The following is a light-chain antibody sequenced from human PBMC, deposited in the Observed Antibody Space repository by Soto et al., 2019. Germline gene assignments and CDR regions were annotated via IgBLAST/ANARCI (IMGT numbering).Light chain of an antibody. V-gene: IGKV3-20*01. CDR3: QQYSNSPPVT. CDR1: QSVSSSF. Sequence: ENVLTQSPGTLSLSPGERATLSCRASQSVSSSFLAWYQQKPGQAPRLLIYGASSRATGIPDRFSGSGSGTDFTLTISRLEPEDFATYYCQQYSNSPPVTFGQVTKV. J-gene: IGKJ1*01. CDR2: GAS.